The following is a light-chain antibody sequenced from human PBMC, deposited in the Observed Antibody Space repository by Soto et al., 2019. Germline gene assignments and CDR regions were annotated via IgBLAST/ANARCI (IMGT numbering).Light chain of an antibody. CDR2: DAS. Sequence: DIVLTQSPSTLSLSPGERVTLSCRASQSVSRYLTWYQQKPGQAPKLLIYDASNRATGIPARFSGSGSGTDFTLTISSLEPEDFAIYYCQQRTNSPSTFGQGTKVQIK. CDR3: QQRTNSPST. J-gene: IGKJ4*01. V-gene: IGKV3-11*01. CDR1: QSVSRY.